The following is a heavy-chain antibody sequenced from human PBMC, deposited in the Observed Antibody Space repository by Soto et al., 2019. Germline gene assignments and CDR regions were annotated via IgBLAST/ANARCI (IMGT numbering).Heavy chain of an antibody. D-gene: IGHD3-3*01. CDR2: IYPSDSDT. CDR3: ARGGVSTRTFDY. V-gene: IGHV5-51*01. CDR1: GYNFAGYW. Sequence: PVESLKISCKGSGYNFAGYWISWFREMPGKGLELMGIIYPSDSDTRYRPSFQGQVTISADKSISSAYLQWSSLRASDTAMYYCARGGVSTRTFDYWGQGTPVTVSS. J-gene: IGHJ4*02.